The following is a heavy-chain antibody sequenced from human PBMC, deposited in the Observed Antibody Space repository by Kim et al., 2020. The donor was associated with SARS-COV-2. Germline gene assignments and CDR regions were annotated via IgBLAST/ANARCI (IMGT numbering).Heavy chain of an antibody. D-gene: IGHD2-21*02. J-gene: IGHJ3*02. CDR3: AKDCGGDCYSGDARAFDI. Sequence: GGSLRLSCAASGFTFSSYAMSWVRQAPGKGLEWVSAISGSGGSTYYADSVKGRFTISRDNSKNTLYLQMNSLRAEDTAVYYCAKDCGGDCYSGDARAFDIWGQGTMVNVSS. CDR1: GFTFSSYA. V-gene: IGHV3-23*01. CDR2: ISGSGGST.